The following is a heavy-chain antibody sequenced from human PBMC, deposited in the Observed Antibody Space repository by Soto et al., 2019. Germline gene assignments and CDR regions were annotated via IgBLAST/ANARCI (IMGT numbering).Heavy chain of an antibody. D-gene: IGHD5-12*01. V-gene: IGHV4-30-2*01. Sequence: QLQLQESGSRLVKPSQTLSLTCAVSGGSISSGGYSWSWIRQPPGKGLEWIGYSYHSGSTHYNPSLKSRVAISVDRSQNQFSLRLNSVTAADTAVYYCARVWLQALVFDIWGQGTMVTVSS. CDR3: ARVWLQALVFDI. J-gene: IGHJ3*02. CDR1: GGSISSGGYS. CDR2: SYHSGST.